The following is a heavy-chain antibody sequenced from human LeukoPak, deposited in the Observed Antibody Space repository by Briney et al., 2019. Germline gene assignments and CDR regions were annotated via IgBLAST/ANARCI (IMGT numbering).Heavy chain of an antibody. CDR2: INPNSGDT. J-gene: IGHJ4*02. Sequence: RASVKVPCKASGYTFTGYYMHWVRQAPGQGLEWMGWINPNSGDTKYAQKFQGRVTMTRDTSISTAYMELSRLRSDDTALYYCATQRGSYLWGTDFDYWGQGTLVTVSS. V-gene: IGHV1-2*02. CDR3: ATQRGSYLWGTDFDY. D-gene: IGHD3-16*01. CDR1: GYTFTGYY.